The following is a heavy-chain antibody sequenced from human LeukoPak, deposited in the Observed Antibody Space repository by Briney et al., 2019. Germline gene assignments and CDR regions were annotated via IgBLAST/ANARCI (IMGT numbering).Heavy chain of an antibody. V-gene: IGHV4-31*03. D-gene: IGHD6-13*01. CDR3: ARLRGYTSSRTHNYYYYYYMDV. CDR1: GGSISSGGYY. CDR2: IYYSGST. J-gene: IGHJ6*03. Sequence: SETLPLTCTVSGGSISSGGYYWSWIRQHPGKGLEWIGYIYYSGSTYYNPSLKSRVTISVDTSKNQFSLKLSSVTAADTAVYYCARLRGYTSSRTHNYYYYYYMDVWGKGTTVTVSS.